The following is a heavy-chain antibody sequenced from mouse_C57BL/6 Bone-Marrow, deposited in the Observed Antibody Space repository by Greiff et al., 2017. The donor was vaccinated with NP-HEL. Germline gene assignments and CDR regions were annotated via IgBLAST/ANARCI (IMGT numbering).Heavy chain of an antibody. CDR2: IWSGGST. Sequence: VKLVESGPGLVQPSQSLSITCTVSGFSLTSYGVHWVRQSPGKGLEWLGVIWSGGSTDYNAAFISRLSISTDNTKSQVFYKRNSLQADDTAIYYCARNSNYYPYYFDYWGQGTTLTVSS. CDR3: ARNSNYYPYYFDY. J-gene: IGHJ2*01. V-gene: IGHV2-2*01. CDR1: GFSLTSYG. D-gene: IGHD1-1*01.